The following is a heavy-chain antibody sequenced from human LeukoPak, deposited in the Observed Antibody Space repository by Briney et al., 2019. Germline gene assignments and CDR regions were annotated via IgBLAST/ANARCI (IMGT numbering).Heavy chain of an antibody. CDR2: INWNGGST. J-gene: IGHJ3*02. CDR1: GFTFDDYG. Sequence: PPGGSQRLSCAASGFTFDDYGMSWVRQAPGKGLEWVSGINWNGGSTGYADSVKGRFTISRDNAKNSLYLQMNSLRAEDTALYYCAKGRLRMTTVTYDAFDIWGQGTMVTVSS. V-gene: IGHV3-20*04. CDR3: AKGRLRMTTVTYDAFDI. D-gene: IGHD4-17*01.